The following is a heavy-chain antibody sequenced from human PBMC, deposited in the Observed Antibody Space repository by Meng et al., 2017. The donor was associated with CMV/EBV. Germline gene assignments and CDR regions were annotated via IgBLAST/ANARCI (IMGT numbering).Heavy chain of an antibody. D-gene: IGHD6-6*01. CDR2: INHSGST. J-gene: IGHJ6*02. CDR1: GGSFSGYY. Sequence: SETLSFTCAVYGGSFSGYYWSWIRQPPGKGLEWIGEINHSGSTNYNPSLKSRVTISVDTSKNQFSLKLSSVTAADTAVYYCASARAARYRYYYYYGMDVWGQGTTVTVSS. V-gene: IGHV4-34*01. CDR3: ASARAARYRYYYYYGMDV.